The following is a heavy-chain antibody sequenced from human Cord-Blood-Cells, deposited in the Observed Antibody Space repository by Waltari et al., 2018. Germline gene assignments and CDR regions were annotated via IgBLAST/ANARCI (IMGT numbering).Heavy chain of an antibody. CDR2: FDPEDGET. Sequence: QVPLVQSGAEVKKPGASVKVSCKVSGYTLTDLSLHWVRQDPGKGLEWMGGFDPEDGETIYAQKFQVRDTMTEDTSTDTAYMDLSSLRSEDTAVYYCATAVEYCSSTSCYAFDIWGQGTMVTVSS. V-gene: IGHV1-24*01. CDR3: ATAVEYCSSTSCYAFDI. D-gene: IGHD2-2*01. CDR1: GYTLTDLS. J-gene: IGHJ3*02.